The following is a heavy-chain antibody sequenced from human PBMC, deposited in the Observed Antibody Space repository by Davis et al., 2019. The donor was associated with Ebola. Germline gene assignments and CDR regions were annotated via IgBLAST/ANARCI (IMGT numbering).Heavy chain of an antibody. CDR3: ARSPGGYNLDS. CDR2: IYYSGTT. CDR1: GGSISGYY. Sequence: PSETLSLTCTVSGGSISGYYWSWIRQPPGKGLEWIGYIYYSGTTNYNPSLKSRVTISVDTSKNQFSLKLSSVTAADTAVYYCARSPGGYNLDSWGQGTLLTVSS. D-gene: IGHD5-24*01. J-gene: IGHJ4*02. V-gene: IGHV4-59*01.